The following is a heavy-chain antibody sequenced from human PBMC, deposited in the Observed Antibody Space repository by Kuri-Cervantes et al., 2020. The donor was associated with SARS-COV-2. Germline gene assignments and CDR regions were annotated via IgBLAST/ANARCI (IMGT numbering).Heavy chain of an antibody. CDR3: TRVGRDGYKGAFDI. CDR2: IRYDGSNK. V-gene: IGHV3-30*02. CDR1: GFTFSSYG. D-gene: IGHD5-24*01. J-gene: IGHJ3*02. Sequence: GESLKISCAASGFTFSSYGMHWVRQAPGKGLEWVAFIRYDGSNKYYADSVKGRFTISRDNSKNTLYLQMNSLRAEDTAVYYCTRVGRDGYKGAFDIWAQGTMATVSS.